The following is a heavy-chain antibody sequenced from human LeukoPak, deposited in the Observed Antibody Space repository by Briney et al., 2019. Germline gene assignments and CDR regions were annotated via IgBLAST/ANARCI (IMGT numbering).Heavy chain of an antibody. CDR1: GFTFSSYG. CDR2: ISSSSGYI. V-gene: IGHV3-21*01. CDR3: ARDSNTDWYFDL. D-gene: IGHD2-8*02. Sequence: GGSLRLSCAASGFTFSSYGMNWVRQAPGKGLEWVSSISSSSGYIYYADSVKGRFTISRDNAKNTVYLQMNSLRAEDTAVYYCARDSNTDWYFDLWGRGTLVTVSS. J-gene: IGHJ2*01.